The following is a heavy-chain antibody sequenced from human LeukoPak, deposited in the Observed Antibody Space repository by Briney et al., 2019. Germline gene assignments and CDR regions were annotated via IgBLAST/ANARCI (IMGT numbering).Heavy chain of an antibody. D-gene: IGHD3-16*01. CDR1: GFTFSDYY. J-gene: IGHJ4*02. CDR2: INSDGSSI. CDR3: ARLTPPFDY. Sequence: SGGSLRLSCAASGFTFSDYYMSWIRQAPGKRLVWVARINSDGSSINYADSVKGRFTISRDNAKNTLYLQMNSLRAEDTAVYYCARLTPPFDYWGQGTLVTVSS. V-gene: IGHV3-74*01.